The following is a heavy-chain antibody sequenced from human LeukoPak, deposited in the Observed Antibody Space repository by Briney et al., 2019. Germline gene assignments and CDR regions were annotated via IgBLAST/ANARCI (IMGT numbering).Heavy chain of an antibody. CDR2: INHGGST. D-gene: IGHD2-21*02. J-gene: IGHJ4*02. CDR3: AREYCGGDCHLHTYYFDY. Sequence: SETLSLTCAVYVGSFSGYSWSWIRQPPGKGLEWIGEINHGGSTNYNPSLKSRVTISVDTSKNQFSLKLSSVTAADTAVYYCAREYCGGDCHLHTYYFDYWGQGTLVTVSS. CDR1: VGSFSGYS. V-gene: IGHV4-34*01.